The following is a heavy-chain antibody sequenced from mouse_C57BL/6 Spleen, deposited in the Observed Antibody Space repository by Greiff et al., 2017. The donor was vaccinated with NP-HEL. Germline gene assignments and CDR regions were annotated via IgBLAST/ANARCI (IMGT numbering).Heavy chain of an antibody. J-gene: IGHJ2*01. CDR3: ARGSYYYGSSDY. V-gene: IGHV1-52*01. CDR2: IDPSDSET. CDR1: GYTFTSYW. D-gene: IGHD1-1*01. Sequence: QVQLQQPGAELVRPGSSVKLSCKASGYTFTSYWMHWVKQRPIQGLEWIGNIDPSDSETHYNQKFKDKATLTVDKSSSTAYMQLSSLTSEDSAVYYCARGSYYYGSSDYWGQGTTLTVSS.